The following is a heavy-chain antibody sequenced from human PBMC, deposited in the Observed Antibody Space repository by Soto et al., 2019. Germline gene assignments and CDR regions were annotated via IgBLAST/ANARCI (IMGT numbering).Heavy chain of an antibody. J-gene: IGHJ6*03. V-gene: IGHV3-23*01. CDR1: GFTFSSYA. CDR2: ISGSGGST. D-gene: IGHD2-15*01. CDR3: AKYGYCSGGSCSRVMDV. Sequence: PGGSLRLSCAASGFTFSSYAMSWVRQAPGKGLEWVSAISGSGGSTYYADSEKGRITISRDNSKNTLYLQMNSLRDVDTAVYYCAKYGYCSGGSCSRVMDVWGKGPRSPSP.